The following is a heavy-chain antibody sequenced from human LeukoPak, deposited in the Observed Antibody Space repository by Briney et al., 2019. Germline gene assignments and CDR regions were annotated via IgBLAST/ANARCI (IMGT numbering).Heavy chain of an antibody. CDR2: INPNSGGT. Sequence: GASVKVSCKASGYTFTGYYIHWVRQAPGQGLEWMGWINPNSGGTNYAQKFQGRVTVTRDTSISSAYMEVSRLTSDDTAVYYCGRGGSYGYWRLDHWGQGTLVTVSS. CDR3: GRGGSYGYWRLDH. V-gene: IGHV1-2*02. D-gene: IGHD5-18*01. J-gene: IGHJ4*02. CDR1: GYTFTGYY.